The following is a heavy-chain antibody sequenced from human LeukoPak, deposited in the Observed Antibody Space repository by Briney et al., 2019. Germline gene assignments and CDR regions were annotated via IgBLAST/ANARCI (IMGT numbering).Heavy chain of an antibody. Sequence: SVKVSCKASGGTFSSYAISWVRQAPGQGLEWMGGIIPIFGTANYAQKFQGRVTTTADESTSTAYMELSSLRSEDTAVYYCARDLAYYDILTGTNDAFDIWGQGTMVTVSS. D-gene: IGHD3-9*01. J-gene: IGHJ3*02. CDR1: GGTFSSYA. CDR3: ARDLAYYDILTGTNDAFDI. V-gene: IGHV1-69*01. CDR2: IIPIFGTA.